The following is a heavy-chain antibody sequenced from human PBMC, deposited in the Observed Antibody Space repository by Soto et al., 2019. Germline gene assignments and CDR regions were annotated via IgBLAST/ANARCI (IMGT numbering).Heavy chain of an antibody. CDR2: ISTSSSHR. J-gene: IGHJ4*02. V-gene: IGHV3-48*02. CDR3: ARDALQYYDSEGRHAG. Sequence: GGSLRLSCAASGFTFRHYSMHWVRQAPGKGLEWVAYISTSSSHRYYADSVKGRFTISRDNDRKSIYPEMSSLRDEDTAIYYCARDALQYYDSEGRHAGWGPGNLVTASP. D-gene: IGHD3-16*01. CDR1: GFTFRHYS.